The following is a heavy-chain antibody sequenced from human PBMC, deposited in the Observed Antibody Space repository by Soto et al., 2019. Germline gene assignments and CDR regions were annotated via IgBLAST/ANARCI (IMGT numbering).Heavy chain of an antibody. J-gene: IGHJ6*02. CDR2: MNPNSGNT. CDR3: ARGGARYCTNGVCSSYYYGMDV. D-gene: IGHD2-8*01. V-gene: IGHV1-8*01. Sequence: ASVKVSCKASGYTFTSYDINWVRQATGQGLEWMGWMNPNSGNTGYAQKFQGRVTMTRNTSISTAYVELSSLRSEDTAVYYCARGGARYCTNGVCSSYYYGMDVWGQGTTVTVSS. CDR1: GYTFTSYD.